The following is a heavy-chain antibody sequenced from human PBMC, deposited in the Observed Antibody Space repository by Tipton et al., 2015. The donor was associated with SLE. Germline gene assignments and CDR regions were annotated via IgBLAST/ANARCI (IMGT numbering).Heavy chain of an antibody. V-gene: IGHV4-61*08. CDR2: IFYTGST. Sequence: TLSLTCKVSGDSVSSGGYYWSWIRQPPGKGLQWIGYIFYTGSTKYNPSLKSRVTISVDTSKNQFSLNLSSVTAADTAVYYCAREFLDRGGMDVWGQGTTVTVSS. D-gene: IGHD3-10*01. J-gene: IGHJ6*02. CDR3: AREFLDRGGMDV. CDR1: GDSVSSGGYY.